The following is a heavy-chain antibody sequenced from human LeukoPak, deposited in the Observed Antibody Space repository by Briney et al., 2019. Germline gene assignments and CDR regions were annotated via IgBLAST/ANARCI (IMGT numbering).Heavy chain of an antibody. D-gene: IGHD2-2*01. CDR2: IIPIFGTA. V-gene: IGHV1-69*05. CDR1: GGTFSSYA. CDR3: ASPSSRVGYKYVPGAFDI. J-gene: IGHJ3*02. Sequence: SVKVSCRASGGTFSSYAISWVRQAPGQGLEWMGGIIPIFGTANYAQKFQGRVTITTDESTSTAYMELSSLRSEDTAVYYCASPSSRVGYKYVPGAFDIWGQGTMVTVSS.